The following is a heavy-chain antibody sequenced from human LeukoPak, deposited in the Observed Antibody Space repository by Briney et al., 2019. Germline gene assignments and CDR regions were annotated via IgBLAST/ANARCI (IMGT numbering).Heavy chain of an antibody. CDR1: GGSISSYY. D-gene: IGHD5-18*01. J-gene: IGHJ6*02. CDR3: ARSGDTAMDYYYYYGMDV. V-gene: IGHV4-59*01. CDR2: IYYSGST. Sequence: SETLSLTCTGSGGSISSYYWSWLRQPPGKGLEWIGYIYYSGSTNYNPSLKSRVTISVDTSKNQYYLKLSSVTAADTAVYYCARSGDTAMDYYYYYGMDVWGQGTTVTVSS.